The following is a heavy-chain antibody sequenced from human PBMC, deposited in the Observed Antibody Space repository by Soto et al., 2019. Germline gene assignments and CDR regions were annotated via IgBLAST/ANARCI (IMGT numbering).Heavy chain of an antibody. D-gene: IGHD5-18*01. CDR3: AREGTAMIFDC. V-gene: IGHV4-59*01. Sequence: QVQLQESGPGLVKPSETLSLTCSVSGGSISSYYWSWIRQPPGKGLEWIGYINYSGSTNYNPSLKSRVTISVDMSKNQLSLKVSSVTAADTAVYYCAREGTAMIFDCWGQGTLVTVSS. CDR1: GGSISSYY. J-gene: IGHJ4*02. CDR2: INYSGST.